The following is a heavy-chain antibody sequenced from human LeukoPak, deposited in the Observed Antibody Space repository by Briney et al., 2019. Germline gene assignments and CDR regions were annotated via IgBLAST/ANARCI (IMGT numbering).Heavy chain of an antibody. D-gene: IGHD3-10*01. CDR1: GGSISSYY. J-gene: IGHJ4*02. V-gene: IGHV4-59*01. CDR2: IYYSGST. CDR3: ARVRVRGVIDY. Sequence: SETLSLTCTVSGGSISSYYWSWIRQPPGKGLEWIGYIYYSGSTNYNPSLKSRVTIPVDTSKNQFSLKLSSVTAADTAVYYCARVRVRGVIDYWGQGTLVTVSS.